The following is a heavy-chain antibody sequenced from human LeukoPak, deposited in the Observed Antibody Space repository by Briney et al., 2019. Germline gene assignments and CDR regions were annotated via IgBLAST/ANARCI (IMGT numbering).Heavy chain of an antibody. J-gene: IGHJ4*02. V-gene: IGHV3-23*01. Sequence: GGSLRLSCAASGFTFSSYSMNWVRQAPGKGLEWVSAISASGGSTYYADSVKGRFTISRGNSKNTLYLQMNSLRAEDTAVYYCAKGYTWNNIRLLDYWGQGTLVTVSS. CDR2: ISASGGST. D-gene: IGHD1/OR15-1a*01. CDR1: GFTFSSYS. CDR3: AKGYTWNNIRLLDY.